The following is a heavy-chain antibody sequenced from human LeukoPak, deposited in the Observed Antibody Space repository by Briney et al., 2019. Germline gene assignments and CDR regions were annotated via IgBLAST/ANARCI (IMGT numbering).Heavy chain of an antibody. D-gene: IGHD2-15*01. V-gene: IGHV3-23*01. Sequence: PGGSLRLSCEASGLTFNNYAMHWVRQSSGKGLEWVSGIGSSGGGTYYADSVKGRFTISRDTSKDTVYLQMYSLRAEDTAIYYCAKIHQNRVVVGAKGAFDIWGQGTVVTVSS. CDR1: GLTFNNYA. CDR3: AKIHQNRVVVGAKGAFDI. J-gene: IGHJ3*02. CDR2: IGSSGGGT.